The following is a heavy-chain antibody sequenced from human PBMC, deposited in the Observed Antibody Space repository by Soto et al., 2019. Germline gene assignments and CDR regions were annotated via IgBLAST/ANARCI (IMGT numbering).Heavy chain of an antibody. Sequence: QVQLQESGPGLVKPSETLSLTCTVSGGSISSYYWSWIRQPPGKGLVWIGYIYYSGSTNYNPSLKSRVTISVDTSKNQFSLKLSSVTAADTAVYYCARGRHFWSGFDYYYYMDVWGKGTTVTVSS. CDR1: GGSISSYY. CDR3: ARGRHFWSGFDYYYYMDV. J-gene: IGHJ6*03. V-gene: IGHV4-59*01. D-gene: IGHD3-3*02. CDR2: IYYSGST.